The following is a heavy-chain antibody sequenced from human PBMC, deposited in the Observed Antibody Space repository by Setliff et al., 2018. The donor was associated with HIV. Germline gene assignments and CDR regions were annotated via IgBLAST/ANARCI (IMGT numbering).Heavy chain of an antibody. J-gene: IGHJ3*02. Sequence: PGGSLRLSCAASGFTFSSYAMSWVRQAPGKGLEWVSDSGTNTYYADSVRGRFTISRDNSKNTLYLQMNRLRAEDTAVYYCAKTCSGSGCYAYDIWGQGTMVTVSS. V-gene: IGHV3-23*01. CDR1: GFTFSSYA. D-gene: IGHD2-15*01. CDR3: AKTCSGSGCYAYDI. CDR2: SGTNT.